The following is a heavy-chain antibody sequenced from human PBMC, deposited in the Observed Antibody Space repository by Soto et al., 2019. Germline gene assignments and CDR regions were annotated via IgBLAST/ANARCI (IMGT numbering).Heavy chain of an antibody. CDR1: GFTFDDYG. D-gene: IGHD1-26*01. V-gene: IGHV3-20*04. CDR2: INWNGGST. Sequence: EVQLVESGGGVVRPGGSLRLSCAASGFTFDDYGMSWVRQAPGMGLEWVSGINWNGGSTGYADSVKGRFTISRDNAKNPHYLQMNRLRPEDTALSYCARDDSGSLIGAVPTFFDYWGQGTLVSVSS. CDR3: ARDDSGSLIGAVPTFFDY. J-gene: IGHJ4*02.